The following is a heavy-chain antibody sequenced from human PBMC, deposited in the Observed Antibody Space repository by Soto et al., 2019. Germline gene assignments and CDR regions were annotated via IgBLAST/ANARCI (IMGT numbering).Heavy chain of an antibody. CDR3: ATTHTSESGRFDP. Sequence: QVELVQSGGEIRKPGASVTVSCKTAGYTFTRFGITWLRQAPGQGLEWMGWISPYSGKTKYAQKFRGRVTFTSDMSTNTVYMDLRGLRSDDTATYCCATTHTSESGRFDPWGQGSLVTVSS. V-gene: IGHV1-18*04. D-gene: IGHD1-1*01. CDR1: GYTFTRFG. CDR2: ISPYSGKT. J-gene: IGHJ5*02.